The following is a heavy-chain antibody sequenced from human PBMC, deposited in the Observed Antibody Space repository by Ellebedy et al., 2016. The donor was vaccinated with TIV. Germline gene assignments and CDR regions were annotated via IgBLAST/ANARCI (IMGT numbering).Heavy chain of an antibody. J-gene: IGHJ4*02. CDR3: ATSVAAAGTWAFDY. CDR1: GYTLTALS. CDR2: FAPEDGET. D-gene: IGHD6-13*01. Sequence: AASVQVSCKVSGYTLTALSMHCVRQAPGKGLEWMGGFAPEDGETIYAPKFLGRVTMTEDTSTDTAYMELSSLRSEDTAVYHCATSVAAAGTWAFDYWGQGTLVTVSS. V-gene: IGHV1-24*01.